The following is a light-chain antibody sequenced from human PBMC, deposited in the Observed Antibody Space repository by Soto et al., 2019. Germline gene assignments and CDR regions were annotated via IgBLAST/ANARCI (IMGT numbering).Light chain of an antibody. Sequence: DIQMTQSPSTLSASVGDRAPITCRASQSVSTWLAWYQQKPGKAPKLLIYKASNLESGVPSRFSGSGSGTEFTLTISSLQPDDFATYYCQRYNAYWAFGPGTKVDIK. CDR1: QSVSTW. CDR3: QRYNAYWA. CDR2: KAS. V-gene: IGKV1-5*03. J-gene: IGKJ1*01.